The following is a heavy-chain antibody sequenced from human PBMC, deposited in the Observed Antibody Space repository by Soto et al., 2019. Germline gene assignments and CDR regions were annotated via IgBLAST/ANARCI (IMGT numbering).Heavy chain of an antibody. CDR3: AKAVPGIAVAGTGYFQH. Sequence: GGSLRLSCAASGFTFSSYAMSWVRQAPGKGLEWVSGISGSGDSTYYADSVKGRFTISRDNSKNTLYLQMNSLRAEDTAVYYCAKAVPGIAVAGTGYFQHWGQGTLVTVSS. V-gene: IGHV3-23*01. CDR1: GFTFSSYA. D-gene: IGHD6-19*01. CDR2: ISGSGDST. J-gene: IGHJ1*01.